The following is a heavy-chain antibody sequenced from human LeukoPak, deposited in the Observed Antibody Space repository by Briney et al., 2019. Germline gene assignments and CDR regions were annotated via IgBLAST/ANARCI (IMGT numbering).Heavy chain of an antibody. CDR2: ISSSGSTI. J-gene: IGHJ6*04. D-gene: IGHD3-10*02. CDR3: AALGITMIGGV. CDR1: GFTFSSYE. Sequence: GGSLRLSCAASGFTFSSYEMNWVRQAPGKGLEGVSYISSSGSTIYYADSVKGRFTISRDNAKNSLYLQMNSLRAEDTAVYYCAALGITMIGGVWGKGTTVTISS. V-gene: IGHV3-48*03.